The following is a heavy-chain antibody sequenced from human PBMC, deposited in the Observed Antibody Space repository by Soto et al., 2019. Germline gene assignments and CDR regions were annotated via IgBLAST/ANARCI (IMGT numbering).Heavy chain of an antibody. D-gene: IGHD2-2*01. CDR3: ARTVVPAATTIYYYYGMDV. Sequence: GESLKISCKGSGYSFTSYWIGGVRQMPGKGLEWMGIIYPGDSDTRYSPSFQGQVTISADKSISTAYLQWSSLKASDTAMYYCARTVVPAATTIYYYYGMDVWGQGTTVTVSS. J-gene: IGHJ6*02. CDR1: GYSFTSYW. V-gene: IGHV5-51*01. CDR2: IYPGDSDT.